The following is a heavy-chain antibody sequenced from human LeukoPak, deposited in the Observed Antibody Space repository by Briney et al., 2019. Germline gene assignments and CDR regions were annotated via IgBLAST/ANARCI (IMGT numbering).Heavy chain of an antibody. CDR2: IYHSGST. V-gene: IGHV4-38-2*01. Sequence: SETLSLTCAVSGYSISSGYYWGWIRQPPGKGLEWIGGIYHSGSTYYNPSLKSRVTISVDTSKNQFSLKMGSVTATDTAVYYCARRPSSRPYYFDYWGQGTLVTVSS. CDR1: GYSISSGYY. D-gene: IGHD2-2*01. CDR3: ARRPSSRPYYFDY. J-gene: IGHJ4*02.